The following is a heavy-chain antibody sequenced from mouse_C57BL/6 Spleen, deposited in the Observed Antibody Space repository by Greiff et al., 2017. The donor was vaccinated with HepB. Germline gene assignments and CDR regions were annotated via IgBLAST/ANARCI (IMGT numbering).Heavy chain of an antibody. CDR3: TRKAYYSNYDYFDY. CDR1: GYTFTDYE. J-gene: IGHJ2*01. D-gene: IGHD2-5*01. V-gene: IGHV1-15*01. Sequence: QVQLQQSGAELVRPGASVTLSCKASGYTFTDYEMHWVKQTPVHGLEWIGAIDPETGGTAYNQKFKGKAILTADKSSSTAYMELRSLTSEDSAVYYCTRKAYYSNYDYFDYWGQSTTLTVSS. CDR2: IDPETGGT.